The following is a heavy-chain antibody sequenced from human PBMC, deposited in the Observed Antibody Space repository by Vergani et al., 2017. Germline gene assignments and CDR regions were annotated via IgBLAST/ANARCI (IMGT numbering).Heavy chain of an antibody. Sequence: EVQLLESGGGLVQPGGSLRLSCAASGFTFSSYAMSWVRQAPGKGLEWVSAISGSGGSTYYADSVKGRFTISRDNSKNTLYLQMNSLRAEDTAVYYCAKEVHCSSTSCYTGAFDIWGQGTMVTVSS. CDR3: AKEVHCSSTSCYTGAFDI. V-gene: IGHV3-23*01. CDR1: GFTFSSYA. CDR2: ISGSGGST. J-gene: IGHJ3*02. D-gene: IGHD2-2*02.